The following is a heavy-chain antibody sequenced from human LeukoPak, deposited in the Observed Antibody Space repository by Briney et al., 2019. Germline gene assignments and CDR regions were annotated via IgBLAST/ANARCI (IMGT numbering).Heavy chain of an antibody. D-gene: IGHD5-12*01. CDR1: GFIFSNYA. J-gene: IGHJ4*02. CDR3: AKNRWGSVATPDS. CDR2: ISGSGDTT. Sequence: GGSLRLSCATSGFIFSNYAVNWVRQPPGKGLEWVSIISGSGDTTYYADSVKGRFTISRDNSKNTLYLQMNSLRAEDTAVYYCAKNRWGSVATPDSWGQGTLVTVSS. V-gene: IGHV3-23*01.